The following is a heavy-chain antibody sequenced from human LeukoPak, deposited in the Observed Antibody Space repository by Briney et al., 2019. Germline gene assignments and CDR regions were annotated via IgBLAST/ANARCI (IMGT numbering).Heavy chain of an antibody. CDR2: ISGSGGST. D-gene: IGHD2-15*01. J-gene: IGHJ6*03. CDR1: GFTFSSYA. V-gene: IGHV3-23*01. Sequence: GGSLRLSCAASGFTFSSYAMSWVRQAPGKGLEWVSAISGSGGSTYYADSVKGRFTISRDNSKNTLYLQMNSLRAEDTAVYYCAKGFRYCSGGSCYLGSWGGYYMDVWGKGTTVTVSS. CDR3: AKGFRYCSGGSCYLGSWGGYYMDV.